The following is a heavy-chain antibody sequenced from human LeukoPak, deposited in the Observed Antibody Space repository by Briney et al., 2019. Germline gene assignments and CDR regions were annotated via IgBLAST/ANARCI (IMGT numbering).Heavy chain of an antibody. D-gene: IGHD6-19*01. CDR2: LYPGGKT. CDR1: GFTVSDNY. CDR3: TRHRLADTTEFAY. J-gene: IGHJ4*02. V-gene: IGHV3-53*05. Sequence: GGSLRFSCAASGFTVSDNYKSWVRLPPGKGLEFVSALYPGGKTYYADSVKGRFFISSDTSKNTVDVQMTSLRAEDTAMYYCTRHRLADTTEFAYWGQGTLVTVSS.